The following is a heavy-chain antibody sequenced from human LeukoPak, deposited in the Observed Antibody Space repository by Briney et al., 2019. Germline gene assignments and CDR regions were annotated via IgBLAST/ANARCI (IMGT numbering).Heavy chain of an antibody. CDR1: GGSFSNSF. J-gene: IGHJ4*02. CDR2: VVPLSGTP. Sequence: SVKVSCKASGGSFSNSFISWVRQAPGQGLEWMGGVVPLSGTPNYAQKFQGRVSITADISTNTAYMEVTSLTSTDTAVYYCATEGPSGTTSLVFYWGPGTLITVSS. V-gene: IGHV1-69*06. CDR3: ATEGPSGTTSLVFY. D-gene: IGHD3-10*01.